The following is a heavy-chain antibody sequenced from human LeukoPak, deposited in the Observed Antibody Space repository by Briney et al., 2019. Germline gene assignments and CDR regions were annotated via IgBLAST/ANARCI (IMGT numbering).Heavy chain of an antibody. D-gene: IGHD3-10*01. CDR1: GFTFSSYA. J-gene: IGHJ4*02. V-gene: IGHV3-23*01. CDR2: ISGSGGST. Sequence: GGSLRLSCAASGFTFSSYAMSWVRQAPGKGLEWVSAISGSGGSTYYADSVKGRFTISRDNSKNTLYLQMNSLRAEDTAVYYCAKDTGLLWFGESIDCWGQGTLVTVSS. CDR3: AKDTGLLWFGESIDC.